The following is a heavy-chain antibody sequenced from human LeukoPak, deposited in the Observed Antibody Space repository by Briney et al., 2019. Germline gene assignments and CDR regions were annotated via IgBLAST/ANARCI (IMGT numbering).Heavy chain of an antibody. CDR1: GGTFSSHG. J-gene: IGHJ3*02. Sequence: GASVKVSCKTSGGTFSSHGISWVRQAPGHGLEWIGGIIPIFGTANYARRFQGRVTITTDESTSTAYMELSSLRSEDTAVYYCARDYFAGGWMVDAFDIWGQGTMVTVSS. D-gene: IGHD6-19*01. CDR3: ARDYFAGGWMVDAFDI. CDR2: IIPIFGTA. V-gene: IGHV1-69*05.